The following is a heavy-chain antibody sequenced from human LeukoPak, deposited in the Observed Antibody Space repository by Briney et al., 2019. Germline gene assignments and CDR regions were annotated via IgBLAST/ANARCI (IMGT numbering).Heavy chain of an antibody. CDR1: GYSFTSYW. D-gene: IGHD2-15*01. CDR3: ARGELGYCSGGSCYRFDP. V-gene: IGHV5-51*01. Sequence: GESLKISYKGSGYSFTSYWIGWVRQMPGKGLEWMGIIYPGDSDTRYSPSFQGQVTISADKSISTAYLQWSSLKASDTAMYYCARGELGYCSGGSCYRFDPWGQGTLVTVSS. CDR2: IYPGDSDT. J-gene: IGHJ5*02.